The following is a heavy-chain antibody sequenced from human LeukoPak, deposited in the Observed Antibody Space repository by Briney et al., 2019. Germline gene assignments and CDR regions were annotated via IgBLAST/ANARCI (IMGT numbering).Heavy chain of an antibody. Sequence: GGSLRLSCAASGFTFSSYWMHWVRQAPGKGLVWVSRIYSDGGSTNYADSVKGRFTISRDNSKNTLYLQMNSLRAEDTAVYYCARALDGSGSRSFDYWGQGTLVTVSS. D-gene: IGHD3-10*01. CDR3: ARALDGSGSRSFDY. J-gene: IGHJ4*02. CDR2: IYSDGGST. CDR1: GFTFSSYW. V-gene: IGHV3-74*01.